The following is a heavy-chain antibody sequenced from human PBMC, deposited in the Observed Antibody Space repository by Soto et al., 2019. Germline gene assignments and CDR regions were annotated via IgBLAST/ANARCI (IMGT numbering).Heavy chain of an antibody. V-gene: IGHV6-1*01. D-gene: IGHD5-18*01. J-gene: IGHJ6*02. CDR3: ARLRSGYSYGRPYSYGMDV. Sequence: SQTLSLTCAISGDSVSSNSAAWNWIRQSPSRGLEWLGRTYYRSKWYNDYAVSVKSRITVNPDTSKNQFSLQLNSVTPEDTAVYYCARLRSGYSYGRPYSYGMDVWGQGTTLTVSS. CDR1: GDSVSSNSAA. CDR2: TYYRSKWYN.